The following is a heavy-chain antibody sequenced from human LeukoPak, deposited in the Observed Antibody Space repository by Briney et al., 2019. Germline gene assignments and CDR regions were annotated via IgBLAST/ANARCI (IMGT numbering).Heavy chain of an antibody. D-gene: IGHD3-22*01. J-gene: IGHJ3*02. V-gene: IGHV4-59*08. CDR2: IYYSGST. CDR1: GGSISSYY. CDR3: ARHMAYDSSGYYSGSDAFDI. Sequence: SETLSLTCTVSGGSISSYYWSWIRQPPGKGLEWIGYIYYSGSTNYNPSLKSRVTISVDTSKNQFSLKLSSVTAADTAVYYCARHMAYDSSGYYSGSDAFDIWGQGTMVTVSS.